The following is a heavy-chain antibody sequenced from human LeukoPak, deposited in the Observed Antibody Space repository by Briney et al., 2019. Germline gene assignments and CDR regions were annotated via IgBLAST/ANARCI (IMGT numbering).Heavy chain of an antibody. CDR2: ISSSSSTI. V-gene: IGHV3-48*01. CDR3: ASLSGSYHSGNWFDP. J-gene: IGHJ5*02. CDR1: GFTFSSYS. Sequence: GGSLRLSCAASGFTFSSYSMNWVRQAPGKGLEWVSYISSSSSTIYYADSVKGRFTISRDNAKNSLYLQMNSLRAEDTAVYYCASLSGSYHSGNWFDPWGEGTRGPASP. D-gene: IGHD1-26*01.